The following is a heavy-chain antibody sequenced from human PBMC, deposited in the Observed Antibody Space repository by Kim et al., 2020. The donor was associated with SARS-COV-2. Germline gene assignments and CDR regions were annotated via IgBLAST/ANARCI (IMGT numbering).Heavy chain of an antibody. V-gene: IGHV1-69*01. D-gene: IGHD6-13*01. CDR3: ARGQQDDAFDI. CDR2: A. J-gene: IGHJ3*02. Sequence: ANYAQKFQGRVTITADESTSTAYMELSSLRSEDTAVYYCARGQQDDAFDIWGQGTMVTVSS.